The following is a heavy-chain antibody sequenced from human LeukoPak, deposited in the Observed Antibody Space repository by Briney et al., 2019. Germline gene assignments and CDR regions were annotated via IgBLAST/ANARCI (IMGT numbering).Heavy chain of an antibody. J-gene: IGHJ4*02. CDR1: GFTFTNYG. CDR2: IWYDGSNK. CDR3: ARGETQPY. Sequence: GGSLRLSCAASGFTFTNYGMHWVRQAPGKGLEWVAIIWYDGSNKHYADSVKGRFTISRDNSKNTLYLQMNSLRVEDTAAYYCARGETQPYWGQGTLVTVSS. V-gene: IGHV3-33*01. D-gene: IGHD1-26*01.